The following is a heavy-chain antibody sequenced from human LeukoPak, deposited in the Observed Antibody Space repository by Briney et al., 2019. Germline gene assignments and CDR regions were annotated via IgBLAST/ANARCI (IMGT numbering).Heavy chain of an antibody. V-gene: IGHV3-30*02. D-gene: IGHD6-13*01. CDR3: AKEWGAAASYDY. J-gene: IGHJ4*02. CDR2: IRYDGSNK. Sequence: GGSLRLSCAASGFTFSSYGMHWVRQAPGKGLEWVAFIRYDGSNKYYADSVKGRFTISRDNSKNTLYLQMNSLRAEDTAVYYCAKEWGAAASYDYWGQGTLVTVSS. CDR1: GFTFSSYG.